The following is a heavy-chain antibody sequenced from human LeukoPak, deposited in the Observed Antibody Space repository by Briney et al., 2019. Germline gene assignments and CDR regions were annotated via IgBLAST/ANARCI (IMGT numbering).Heavy chain of an antibody. Sequence: SETLSLTCAVYGGSFSGYYWSWIRQPPGKGLEWIGEINYGGSTNYNPSLKSRATISVDTSKKQCSLKLSSVTAADTAMYYCAGRSWPRPGFNWLGPWGQGTQVIVSS. D-gene: IGHD3-9*01. CDR1: GGSFSGYY. CDR3: AGRSWPRPGFNWLGP. J-gene: IGHJ5*02. V-gene: IGHV4-34*01. CDR2: INYGGST.